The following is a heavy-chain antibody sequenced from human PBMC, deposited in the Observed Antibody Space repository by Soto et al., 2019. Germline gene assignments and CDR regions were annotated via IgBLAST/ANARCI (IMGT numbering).Heavy chain of an antibody. CDR2: VYYSGSS. Sequence: LSLTCTVSVASISGGASFWSWIRQPPGKGLEWIDKVYYSGSSYYNPSLKSRLTISVDTTKNQFSLQLKSMTAADTAVYYCAKLSCTSSTCYFPGWFDPWGQGAVVTVSS. CDR1: VASISGGASF. CDR3: AKLSCTSSTCYFPGWFDP. D-gene: IGHD2-2*01. V-gene: IGHV4-31*03. J-gene: IGHJ5*02.